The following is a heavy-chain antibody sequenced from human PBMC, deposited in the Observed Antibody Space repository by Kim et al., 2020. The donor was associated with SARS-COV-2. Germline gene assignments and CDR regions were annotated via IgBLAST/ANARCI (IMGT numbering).Heavy chain of an antibody. D-gene: IGHD3-9*01. V-gene: IGHV3-13*01. CDR3: ARGGGGEILTGYPRPYSYYGMHV. CDR2: SASPGDT. Sequence: GGSLRLSCVTSGFTLSTYAMHWVRQVPGKGLEWVAVSASPGDTYYLDPVKGRLTISREDATNSSFLQMNSLTPGDTDDYYCARGGGGEILTGYPRPYSYYGMHVWGQGTADTVSS. CDR1: GFTLSTYA. J-gene: IGHJ6*02.